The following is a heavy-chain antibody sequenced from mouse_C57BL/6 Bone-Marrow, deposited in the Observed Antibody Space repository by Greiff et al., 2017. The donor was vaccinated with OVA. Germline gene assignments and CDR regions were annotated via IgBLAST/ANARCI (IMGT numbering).Heavy chain of an antibody. Sequence: VQLQESGAELVKPGASVKLSCKTSGYTFTSYWMHWVKQRPGQGLEWIGMIHPNSGSTNYNEKFKSKATLTVDKSSSTAYMQLSSLTSEDSAVYYCARGGFYYSNYVGWYFDVWCTGTTVTVSS. D-gene: IGHD2-5*01. CDR1: GYTFTSYW. V-gene: IGHV1-64*01. J-gene: IGHJ1*03. CDR3: ARGGFYYSNYVGWYFDV. CDR2: IHPNSGST.